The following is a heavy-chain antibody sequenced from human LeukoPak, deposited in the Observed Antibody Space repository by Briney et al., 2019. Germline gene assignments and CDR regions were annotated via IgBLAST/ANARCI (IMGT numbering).Heavy chain of an antibody. Sequence: ASVKVSCKASDYTFTSYGISWVRQAPGQGLEWMGWISAYNGNTNYAQKLQGRVTMTTDTSTSTAYMELRSLRSDDTAVYYCARDRSATPDGWFDPWGQGTLVTVSS. D-gene: IGHD5-12*01. J-gene: IGHJ5*02. CDR1: DYTFTSYG. V-gene: IGHV1-18*01. CDR3: ARDRSATPDGWFDP. CDR2: ISAYNGNT.